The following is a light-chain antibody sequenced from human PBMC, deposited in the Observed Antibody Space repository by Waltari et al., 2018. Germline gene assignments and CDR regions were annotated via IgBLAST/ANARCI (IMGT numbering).Light chain of an antibody. J-gene: IGKJ4*01. Sequence: DIQMTQSPSSVSASVGDRVTITCRASQDITGWLAWYQHKPGKGPKMLIYSVSTLQSGVPTRFSGSGSGTKFTLTIASLQSEDSGTYYCQQATSFPPTFGGGTKVE. V-gene: IGKV1-12*01. CDR3: QQATSFPPT. CDR2: SVS. CDR1: QDITGW.